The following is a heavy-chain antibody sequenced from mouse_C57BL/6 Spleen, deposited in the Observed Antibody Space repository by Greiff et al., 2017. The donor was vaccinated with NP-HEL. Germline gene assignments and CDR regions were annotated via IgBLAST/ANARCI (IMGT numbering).Heavy chain of an antibody. J-gene: IGHJ4*01. CDR2: IYPGSGNT. Sequence: VQLQQSGAELVRPGASVKLSCKASGYTFTDYYINWVKQRPGQGLEWIGRIYPGSGNTYYNEKFKGKATLTVDKSSSTAYMQLSSLTSENYAVCFGAREVYYDYGGTGDYAMDYWGQGTSVTVSS. CDR1: GYTFTDYY. CDR3: AREVYYDYGGTGDYAMDY. V-gene: IGHV1-76*01. D-gene: IGHD2-4*01.